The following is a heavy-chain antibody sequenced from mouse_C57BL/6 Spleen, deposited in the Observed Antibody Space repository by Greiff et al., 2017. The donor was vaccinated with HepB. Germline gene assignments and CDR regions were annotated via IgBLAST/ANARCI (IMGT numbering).Heavy chain of an antibody. D-gene: IGHD2-4*01. CDR2: IDPSDSYT. CDR3: ARNDYDVDYAMDD. V-gene: IGHV1-50*01. CDR1: GYTFTSYW. Sequence: QVQLQQPGAELVKPGASVKLSCKASGYTFTSYWMQWVKQRPGQGLEWIGEIDPSDSYTNYNQNFKGKATLTVDTSSSTAYMQLSSLTSEDSAVYYCARNDYDVDYAMDDWGQGTSVTVSS. J-gene: IGHJ4*01.